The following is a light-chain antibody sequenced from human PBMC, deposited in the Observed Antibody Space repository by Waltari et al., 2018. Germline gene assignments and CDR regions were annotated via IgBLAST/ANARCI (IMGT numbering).Light chain of an antibody. CDR2: EGS. V-gene: IGLV2-23*01. J-gene: IGLJ2*01. CDR1: SSDVGSYNL. Sequence: QSALTQPASVSGSPGQSITISCTGTSSDVGSYNLVSWYQQHPGKVPKLMIYEGSKRPSGFLNASPGSRSGTPASLTISGLQAKDEVDYYGGPYAGSYGVSGGGTKLTV. CDR3: GPYAGSYGV.